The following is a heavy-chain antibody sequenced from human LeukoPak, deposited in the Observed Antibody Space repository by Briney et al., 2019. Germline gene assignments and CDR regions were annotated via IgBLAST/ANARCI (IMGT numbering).Heavy chain of an antibody. Sequence: GGSLRLSCAASGFTFSSYAMSWVRQAPGKGLEWVSAISGSGGSTYYADSVKGRFTISRDNSKSTLYLQMNSLRAEDTAVYYCARDFERCTSSRTPSDYWGQGTLVTVSS. V-gene: IGHV3-23*01. CDR1: GFTFSSYA. CDR2: ISGSGGST. D-gene: IGHD2-2*01. J-gene: IGHJ4*02. CDR3: ARDFERCTSSRTPSDY.